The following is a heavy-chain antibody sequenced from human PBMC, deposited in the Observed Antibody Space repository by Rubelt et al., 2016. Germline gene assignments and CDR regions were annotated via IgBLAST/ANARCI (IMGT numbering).Heavy chain of an antibody. J-gene: IGHJ4*02. CDR2: IYYSGST. CDR3: ARSEWELLGY. V-gene: IGHV4-38-2*02. D-gene: IGHD1-26*01. Sequence: QVQLQESGPGLVKPSETLSLTCTVSGYSISSGYYWGWIRQPPGKGLEWIGSIYYSGSTYYNPSLKSRVTISVDPSKNQFSLKLSSVTAADTAVYYCARSEWELLGYWGQGTLVTVSS. CDR1: GYSISSGYY.